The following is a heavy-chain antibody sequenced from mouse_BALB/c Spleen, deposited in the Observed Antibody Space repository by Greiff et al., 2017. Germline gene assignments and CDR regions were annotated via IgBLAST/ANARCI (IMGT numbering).Heavy chain of an antibody. Sequence: EVKLMESGGGLVKPGGSLKLSCAASGFTFSSYAMSWVRQSPEKRLEWVAEISSGGSYTYYPDTVTGRFTISRDNAKNTLYLEMSSLRSEDTAMYYCARDRVGFDYWGQGTTLTVSS. CDR2: ISSGGSYT. CDR3: ARDRVGFDY. V-gene: IGHV5-9-4*01. D-gene: IGHD1-1*01. J-gene: IGHJ2*01. CDR1: GFTFSSYA.